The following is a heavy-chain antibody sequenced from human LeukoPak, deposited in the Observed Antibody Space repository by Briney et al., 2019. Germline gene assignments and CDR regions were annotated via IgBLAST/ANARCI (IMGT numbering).Heavy chain of an antibody. V-gene: IGHV1-8*01. J-gene: IGHJ4*02. Sequence: ASVKVSCKASGYTFTSYDINWVRQATGQGLEWMGGMNPNSGSTGYAQKFQGRVTMTRSTSISTAYMELSSLRSEDTAVYYCARGLYGYGHTFDYWGQGTLVTVSS. CDR2: MNPNSGST. CDR3: ARGLYGYGHTFDY. CDR1: GYTFTSYD. D-gene: IGHD5-12*01.